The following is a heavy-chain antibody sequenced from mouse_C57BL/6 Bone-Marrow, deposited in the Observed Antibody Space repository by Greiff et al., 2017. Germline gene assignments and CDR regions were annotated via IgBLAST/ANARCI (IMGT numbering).Heavy chain of an antibody. Sequence: VQLQQSGAELVRPGASVKLSCTASGFNIKDDYMHWVKQRPEQGLEWIGWIDPENGDTEYASKFQGKATITADTSSNTASLQLSSLTSEDTAVYYCTTGSYFDYWGQGTTLTVSS. V-gene: IGHV14-4*01. CDR1: GFNIKDDY. J-gene: IGHJ2*01. CDR3: TTGSYFDY. CDR2: IDPENGDT. D-gene: IGHD1-1*01.